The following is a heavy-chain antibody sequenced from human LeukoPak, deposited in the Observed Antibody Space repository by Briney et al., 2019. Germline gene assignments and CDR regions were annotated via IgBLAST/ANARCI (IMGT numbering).Heavy chain of an antibody. J-gene: IGHJ4*02. CDR1: GVSISSSNSY. Sequence: LETLSLTCTVSGVSISSSNSYWGWIRQPPGKGLEWIGSIYYSGNTYYNASLKSQVSISIDTSKNQFSLRLTSVTAADTAVYYCARQTGSGLFILPGGQGTLVTVSS. D-gene: IGHD3/OR15-3a*01. CDR2: IYYSGNT. V-gene: IGHV4-39*01. CDR3: ARQTGSGLFILP.